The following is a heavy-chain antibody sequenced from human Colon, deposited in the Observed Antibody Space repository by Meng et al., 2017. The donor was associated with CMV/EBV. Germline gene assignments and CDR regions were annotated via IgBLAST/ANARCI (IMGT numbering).Heavy chain of an antibody. J-gene: IGHJ4*02. Sequence: QVLLVQSGAQVKKPGXSVKVSCQASGYTFPNAGISWVRQAPGQGLEWMGWVSTNNGDTKYAQRLQGRVTMTTDTSTNTAYMELRTLRSDDTAVYYCARLGYYDNSGIPRPFDYWGQGTLVTVSS. D-gene: IGHD3-22*01. CDR1: GYTFPNAG. V-gene: IGHV1-18*01. CDR3: ARLGYYDNSGIPRPFDY. CDR2: VSTNNGDT.